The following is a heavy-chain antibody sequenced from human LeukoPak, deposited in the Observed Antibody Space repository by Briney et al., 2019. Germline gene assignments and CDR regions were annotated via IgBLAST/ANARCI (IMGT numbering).Heavy chain of an antibody. V-gene: IGHV4-34*01. CDR3: ARRMITFGGVIGRFDP. Sequence: SETLSLTCAVYGGSFSGYYWSWIRQPPGKGLEWIGEINHSGSTNYNPSLKSRVTISVDTSKNQFSLKLSSVTAADTAVYYCARRMITFGGVIGRFDPWGREPWSPSPQ. CDR1: GGSFSGYY. J-gene: IGHJ5*02. D-gene: IGHD3-16*01. CDR2: INHSGST.